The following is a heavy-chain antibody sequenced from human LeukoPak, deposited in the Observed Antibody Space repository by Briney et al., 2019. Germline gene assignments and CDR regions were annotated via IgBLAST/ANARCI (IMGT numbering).Heavy chain of an antibody. CDR2: ISSSSSYI. CDR3: ARESSSSYYYYYYMDV. Sequence: PGGSLRLSCAASGFTFNTYDMSWVRQSPVKGLEWVSSISSSSSYICYADSVKGRFTISRDNAKNSLYLQMNSLRAEDTAVYYCARESSSSYYYYYYMDVWGKGTTVTVSS. CDR1: GFTFNTYD. V-gene: IGHV3-21*01. J-gene: IGHJ6*03. D-gene: IGHD6-13*01.